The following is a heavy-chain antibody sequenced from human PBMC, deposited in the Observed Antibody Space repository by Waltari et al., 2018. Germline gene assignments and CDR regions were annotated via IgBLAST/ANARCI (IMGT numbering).Heavy chain of an antibody. J-gene: IGHJ2*01. Sequence: EVQLVESGGGLVQPGGSLRLSCAASGFTFSSYAMSWVRQAPGKGLEWVSAISGGGGSTYYANSVKGRFTISRDNSKNTLYLQMNSLRAEDTAVYYCAKTQLWLRWYFDLWGRGTLVTVSS. CDR2: ISGGGGST. D-gene: IGHD5-18*01. CDR1: GFTFSSYA. CDR3: AKTQLWLRWYFDL. V-gene: IGHV3-23*04.